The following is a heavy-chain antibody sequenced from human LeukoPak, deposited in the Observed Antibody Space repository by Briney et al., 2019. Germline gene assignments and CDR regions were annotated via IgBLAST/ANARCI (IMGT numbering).Heavy chain of an antibody. CDR1: GGSISSSSYY. J-gene: IGHJ3*02. D-gene: IGHD3-22*01. CDR3: ARESYYDSSGYSHDAFDI. V-gene: IGHV4-39*07. CDR2: LYYSGNT. Sequence: PSETLSLTCTVSGGSISSSSYYWGCIRQPPGKGLEWIGSLYYSGNTHYNPSLKSRVTISLDTSKNQFSLKLSSVTAADTAMYYCARESYYDSSGYSHDAFDIWGQGTMVTVSS.